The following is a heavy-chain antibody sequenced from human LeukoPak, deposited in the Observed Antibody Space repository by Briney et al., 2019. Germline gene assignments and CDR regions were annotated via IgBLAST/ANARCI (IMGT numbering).Heavy chain of an antibody. V-gene: IGHV3-23*01. CDR3: AKGQELDDGVFDS. CDR2: IRSNGDAT. D-gene: IGHD1-1*01. Sequence: GGSLRLSCTASGFTFSSLAMTWVRQAPGKGLEWVSSIRSNGDATYNADSVKGRFTISRDNSKNTLYLALNTLRVEDTATFYCAKGQELDDGVFDSWGQGTMVTVSS. CDR1: GFTFSSLA. J-gene: IGHJ4*02.